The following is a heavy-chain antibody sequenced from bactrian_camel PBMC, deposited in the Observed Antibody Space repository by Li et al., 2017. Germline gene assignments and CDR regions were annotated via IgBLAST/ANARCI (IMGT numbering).Heavy chain of an antibody. CDR3: AAGQGVGWCLDVIRVGAEADSDY. CDR2: IDSDGDT. CDR1: GFDDADAE. Sequence: HVQLVESGGGSVQIGGSLTLACAASRGFDDADAEWGWFRQASGKAREGIAVIDSDGDTAYAESMKDRFTISVDNARNTLYLQMNSLKPEDTATYYCAAGQGVGWCLDVIRVGAEADSDYWGHGTQVTVS. V-gene: IGHV3S26*01. D-gene: IGHD5*01. J-gene: IGHJ4*01.